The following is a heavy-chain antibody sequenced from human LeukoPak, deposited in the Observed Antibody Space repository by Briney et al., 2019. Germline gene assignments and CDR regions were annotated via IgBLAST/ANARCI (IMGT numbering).Heavy chain of an antibody. CDR1: GFTFRSYW. V-gene: IGHV3-7*03. J-gene: IGHJ3*02. CDR2: IKQDGIEK. D-gene: IGHD2-8*01. CDR3: ARSHLMAFGI. Sequence: GGSLRLSCAASGFTFRSYWMDWVRQAPGKGLEWVANIKQDGIEKYFVDSVKGRFAISRDNAKNSLYLQMNSLRAEDTAVYYCARSHLMAFGIWGQGTMVTVSS.